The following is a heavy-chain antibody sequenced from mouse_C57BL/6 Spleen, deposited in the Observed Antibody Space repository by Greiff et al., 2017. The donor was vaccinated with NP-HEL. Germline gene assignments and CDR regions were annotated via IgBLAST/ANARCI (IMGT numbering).Heavy chain of an antibody. V-gene: IGHV1-50*01. CDR2: IDPSDSST. CDR1: GYTFTSYW. D-gene: IGHD4-1*01. Sequence: VQLQQPGAELVKPGASVKLSCKASGYTFTSYWMQWVKQRPGQGLEWIGEIDPSDSSTNYNQKFTGKATLTVDTSSSTAYMQLSSLTSEDSAVYYCARVWDRGYFDYWGQGTTLTVSS. CDR3: ARVWDRGYFDY. J-gene: IGHJ2*01.